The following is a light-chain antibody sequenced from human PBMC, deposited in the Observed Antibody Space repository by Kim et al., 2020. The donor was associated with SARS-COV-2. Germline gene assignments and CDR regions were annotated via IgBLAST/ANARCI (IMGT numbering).Light chain of an antibody. Sequence: EIVLTQSPGTLSLSPGERATLSCRASQSVSSIYLAWYQQKPGQAPRLLIYGASSRATGIPDRFSGSGSGTDFTLTISRLEPEDFAVYYCQQYGSSPLVTFGAGTKVDIK. J-gene: IGKJ3*01. CDR1: QSVSSIY. CDR3: QQYGSSPLVT. V-gene: IGKV3-20*01. CDR2: GAS.